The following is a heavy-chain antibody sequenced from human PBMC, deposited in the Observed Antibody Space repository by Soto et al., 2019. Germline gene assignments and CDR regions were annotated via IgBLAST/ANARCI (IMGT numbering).Heavy chain of an antibody. V-gene: IGHV3-7*01. D-gene: IGHD6-25*01. CDR2: IKQDGSEK. CDR3: TRDLGGRYSSGF. CDR1: GFTFSSYW. J-gene: IGHJ4*02. Sequence: GGSMRLSCAASGFTFSSYWVSWVSQAPGKGLEWVANIKQDGSEKYYVDSVKGRFTISRDNAKDSLYLQMNSLRAEDTAVYYCTRDLGGRYSSGFGGQGTLVTVSS.